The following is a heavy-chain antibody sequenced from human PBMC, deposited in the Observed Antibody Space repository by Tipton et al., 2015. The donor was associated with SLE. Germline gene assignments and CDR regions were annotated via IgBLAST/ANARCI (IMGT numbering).Heavy chain of an antibody. CDR1: GGSFSGYY. D-gene: IGHD3-10*01. J-gene: IGHJ4*02. CDR2: IIHSGST. CDR3: ARAFSKLLWFGELLGFDY. Sequence: TLSLTCAVYGGSFSGYYWSWIRQPPGKGLEWIGEIIHSGSTNYNPSLKSRVTISVDTSKNQFSLKLSSVTAADTAVYYCARAFSKLLWFGELLGFDYWGQGTLVTVSS. V-gene: IGHV4-34*12.